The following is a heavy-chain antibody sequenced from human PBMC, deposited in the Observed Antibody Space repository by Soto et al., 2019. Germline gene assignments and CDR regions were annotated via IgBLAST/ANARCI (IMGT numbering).Heavy chain of an antibody. J-gene: IGHJ5*02. CDR3: ARGQRFSDWFDP. D-gene: IGHD3-3*01. CDR1: GGDISTYY. CDR2: IYSSGST. V-gene: IGHV4-4*07. Sequence: QVQLQESGPGLVKPSETLSLTCTVSGGDISTYYWTWIRQPAGKGLEWIGRIYSSGSTKYNPSLKSRVIISLDTSKNQFSLRLSSVTAADTAVYYCARGQRFSDWFDPWGQGTLVTVSS.